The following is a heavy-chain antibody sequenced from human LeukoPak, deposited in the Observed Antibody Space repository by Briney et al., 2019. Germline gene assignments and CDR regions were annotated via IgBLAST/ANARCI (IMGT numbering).Heavy chain of an antibody. CDR1: GGSISSYC. J-gene: IGHJ4*02. CDR2: IYYSGST. V-gene: IGHV4-59*01. D-gene: IGHD3-22*01. Sequence: SETLSLTCTVSGGSISSYCWSWIRQPPGKGLEWIGYIYYSGSTNYNPSLKSRVTISVDTSKNQFSLKLSSVTAADTAVYYCASSYYDSSGPNYWGQGTLVTVSS. CDR3: ASSYYDSSGPNY.